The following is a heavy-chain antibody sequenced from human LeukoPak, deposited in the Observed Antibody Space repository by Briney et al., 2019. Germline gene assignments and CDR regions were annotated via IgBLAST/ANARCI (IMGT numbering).Heavy chain of an antibody. V-gene: IGHV3-53*01. CDR2: IYSGGFT. Sequence: PGGSLRLSCVASGFIVSSNYISWVRQAPGKGLEWVSVIYSGGFTYYADSVKGRFIISRDNSKNTVYLQMNSLSAEDTAIYYCARDGGYGDPLDYFDYWGQGTLVTVSS. J-gene: IGHJ4*02. D-gene: IGHD4-17*01. CDR3: ARDGGYGDPLDYFDY. CDR1: GFIVSSNY.